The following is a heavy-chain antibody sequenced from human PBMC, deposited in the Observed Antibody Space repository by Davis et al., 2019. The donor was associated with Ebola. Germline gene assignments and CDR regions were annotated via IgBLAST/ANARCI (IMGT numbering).Heavy chain of an antibody. CDR3: AKDKGFWVPPDWFGP. CDR1: GFTFSHYA. Sequence: GESLKISCVASGFTFSHYAMNLVRQAPGKGLEWVASISGSGNTTYYADSVKGRFTISRDNSKNTLSLQMNSVRGEDTAVYYCAKDKGFWVPPDWFGPWGQRVQVTVSS. V-gene: IGHV3-23*01. CDR2: ISGSGNTT. J-gene: IGHJ5*02. D-gene: IGHD3-16*01.